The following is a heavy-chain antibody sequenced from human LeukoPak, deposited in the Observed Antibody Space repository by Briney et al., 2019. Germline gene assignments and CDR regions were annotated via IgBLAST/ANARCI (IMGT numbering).Heavy chain of an antibody. D-gene: IGHD6-19*01. J-gene: IGHJ4*02. V-gene: IGHV1-18*04. CDR2: TSYNGNT. CDR3: ARHSGSGWQALGY. Sequence: ASVKVSCKASGCTFSNYGSSWVRQAPALGLEKKGWTSYNGNTNYAQKFQDRVTMTTDTSTTTAYMELRSLESDDTAVYYCARHSGSGWQALGYWGQGTLVTVSS. CDR1: GCTFSNYG.